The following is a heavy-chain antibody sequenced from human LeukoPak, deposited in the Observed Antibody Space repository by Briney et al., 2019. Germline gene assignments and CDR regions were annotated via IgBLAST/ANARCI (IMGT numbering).Heavy chain of an antibody. D-gene: IGHD6-19*01. CDR3: ARGQGEWLVTDY. J-gene: IGHJ4*02. Sequence: PSETLSLTCTVSGGSISSGSYYWSWIRQPAGKGLEWIGRIYTSGSTNYNPSLKSRVTISVDTSKNQFSLKLSSVTAADTAVYYCARGQGEWLVTDYWGQGTLVTVSS. CDR1: GGSISSGSYY. CDR2: IYTSGST. V-gene: IGHV4-61*02.